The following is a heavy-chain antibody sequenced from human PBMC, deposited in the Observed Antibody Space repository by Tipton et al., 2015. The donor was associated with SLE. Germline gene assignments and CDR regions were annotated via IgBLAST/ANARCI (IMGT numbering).Heavy chain of an antibody. Sequence: LRLSCTVSGGSISSSSYYWGWIRQPPGKGLEWIGSIYYSGSTYYNPSLKSRVTISVDTSKNQFSLKLSSVTAADTAVYYCARHVGATGGGGYYFDYWGQGTLVTVSS. CDR2: IYYSGST. CDR3: ARHVGATGGGGYYFDY. V-gene: IGHV4-39*01. D-gene: IGHD1-26*01. J-gene: IGHJ4*02. CDR1: GGSISSSSYY.